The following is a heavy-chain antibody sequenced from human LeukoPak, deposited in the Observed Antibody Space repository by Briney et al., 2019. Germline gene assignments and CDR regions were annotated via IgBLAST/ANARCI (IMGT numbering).Heavy chain of an antibody. V-gene: IGHV3-30-3*01. CDR1: GFTFSSYA. CDR2: ISYDGSNK. CDR3: AKDSGSSWSHWYFDL. Sequence: PGRSLRLSCAASGFTFSSYAMHWVRQAPGKGLEWVAVISYDGSNKYYADSVKGRFTISRDNSKNTLYLQMNSLRAEDTAVYYCAKDSGSSWSHWYFDLWGRGTLVTVSS. D-gene: IGHD6-13*01. J-gene: IGHJ2*01.